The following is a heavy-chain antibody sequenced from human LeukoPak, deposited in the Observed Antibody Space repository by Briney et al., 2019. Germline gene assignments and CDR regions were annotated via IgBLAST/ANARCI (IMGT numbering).Heavy chain of an antibody. D-gene: IGHD5-18*01. CDR1: GFTFSQYW. CDR3: VRGPSGYSYGSY. Sequence: GGSLRLSCAASGFTFSQYWMHWVRQTPGKWLVWVSRINNDGSGPSYADSVKGRFTISRDNAKNTLYLQMNSLRVEDTAVYYCVRGPSGYSYGSYWGQGTLVTVSS. J-gene: IGHJ4*02. V-gene: IGHV3-74*01. CDR2: INNDGSGP.